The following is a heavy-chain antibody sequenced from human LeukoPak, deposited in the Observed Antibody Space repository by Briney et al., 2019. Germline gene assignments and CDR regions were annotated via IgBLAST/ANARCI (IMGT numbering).Heavy chain of an antibody. Sequence: GGSLRLSCAASGFTFSSYAMSWVRQAPGKGLEWVSAISGSGGSTYYADSVKGRFTISRDDSKNTLYLQMNSLRAEDTAVYYCAKDNSYGSLLFDYWGQGTLVTVSS. CDR1: GFTFSSYA. CDR3: AKDNSYGSLLFDY. V-gene: IGHV3-23*01. D-gene: IGHD5-18*01. CDR2: ISGSGGST. J-gene: IGHJ4*02.